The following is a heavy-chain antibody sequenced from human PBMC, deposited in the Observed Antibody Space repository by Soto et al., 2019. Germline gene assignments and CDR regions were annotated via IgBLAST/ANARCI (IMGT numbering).Heavy chain of an antibody. CDR1: GITYSSFA. CDR2: ISGSGGST. J-gene: IGHJ6*02. D-gene: IGHD5-18*01. Sequence: GGSLSLTCAGCGITYSSFAMSWVRKAPGKGLEWVSGISGSGGSTYYGDSVKGRFTISRDNSKNTLYLQMNSLRAENTPVYYCAKERGNTYGYAARAVWGQGTTVPVSS. CDR3: AKERGNTYGYAARAV. V-gene: IGHV3-23*01.